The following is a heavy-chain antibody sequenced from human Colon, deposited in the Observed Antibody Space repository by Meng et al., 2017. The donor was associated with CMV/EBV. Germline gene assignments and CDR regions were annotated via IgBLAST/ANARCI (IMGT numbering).Heavy chain of an antibody. Sequence: QLQLRGWGTGLVNLSETLPLTCTVSGASITSYYWSWIRQPAGKGLEWIGRVYISGNTNYNPSLKSRVTMSIDTSKNQLSLNIRSVTAADTAVYYCARDSNLSGLAYWGQGTLVTVSS. J-gene: IGHJ4*02. CDR3: ARDSNLSGLAY. D-gene: IGHD3-10*01. CDR1: GASITSYY. V-gene: IGHV4-4*07. CDR2: VYISGNT.